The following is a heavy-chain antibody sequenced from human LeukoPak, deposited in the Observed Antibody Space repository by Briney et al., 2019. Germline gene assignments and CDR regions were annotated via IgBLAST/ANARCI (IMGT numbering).Heavy chain of an antibody. CDR3: ARESEQWLGSFDY. CDR2: IRYDGSNK. CDR1: GFTFSSYG. D-gene: IGHD6-19*01. J-gene: IGHJ4*02. Sequence: GGSLRLSCAASGFTFSSYGMHWVRQAPGKGLEWVAFIRYDGSNKYYADSVKGRFTISRDNAKNSLYLQMNSLRAEDTAVYYCARESEQWLGSFDYWGQGTLVTVSS. V-gene: IGHV3-30*02.